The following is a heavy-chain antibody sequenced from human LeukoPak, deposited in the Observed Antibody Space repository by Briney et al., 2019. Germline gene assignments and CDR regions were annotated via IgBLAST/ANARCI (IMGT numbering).Heavy chain of an antibody. Sequence: SGGSLRLSCAASGFTFSSYSMNWVRQAPGKGLKWVSYISSSSSTIYYADSVKGRFTISRDNAKNSLYLQMNSLRAEDTAVYYCALLTGMATTSNAFDIWGQGTMVTVSS. D-gene: IGHD5-24*01. CDR2: ISSSSSTI. CDR3: ALLTGMATTSNAFDI. CDR1: GFTFSSYS. V-gene: IGHV3-48*01. J-gene: IGHJ3*02.